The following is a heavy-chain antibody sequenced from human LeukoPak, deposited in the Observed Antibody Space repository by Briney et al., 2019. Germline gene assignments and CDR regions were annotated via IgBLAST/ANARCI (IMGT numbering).Heavy chain of an antibody. D-gene: IGHD3-3*01. CDR3: ARDLTYDFWSGHHNWFDP. CDR1: GYTFTSYY. Sequence: ASVKVSRKASGYTFTSYYMHWVRQAPGQGLEWMGIINPSGGSTSYAQKFQGRVTMTRDMSTSTVYMGLSSLRSEDTAVYYCARDLTYDFWSGHHNWFDPWGQGTLVTVSS. CDR2: INPSGGST. J-gene: IGHJ5*02. V-gene: IGHV1-46*01.